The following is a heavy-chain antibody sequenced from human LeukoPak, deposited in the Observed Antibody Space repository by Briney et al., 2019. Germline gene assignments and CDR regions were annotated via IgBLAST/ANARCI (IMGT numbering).Heavy chain of an antibody. Sequence: SQTLSLTCTVSGDSISSSAFYWRWIRQHPGKGLEWIGYIYYSGTTYYNPSLKSRVTISVDTSKTQFSLKLTSVTAADTAVYYCARVDGDPLRHYYGMDVWGQGTTVTVSS. D-gene: IGHD4-17*01. CDR2: IYYSGTT. CDR1: GDSISSSAFY. V-gene: IGHV4-31*03. CDR3: ARVDGDPLRHYYGMDV. J-gene: IGHJ6*02.